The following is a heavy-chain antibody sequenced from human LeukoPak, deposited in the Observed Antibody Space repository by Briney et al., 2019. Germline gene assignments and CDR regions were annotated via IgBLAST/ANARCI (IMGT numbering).Heavy chain of an antibody. D-gene: IGHD4-17*01. CDR2: IYYSGST. Sequence: SETLSLTCTVSGGSISSYYWSWIRQPPGKGLEWIGYIYYSGSTNYNPSLKSRVTISVDTSKNQFSLKLSSVTAADTAVYYCARGKYGDFQPLTRWGQGTLVTVSS. CDR1: GGSISSYY. CDR3: ARGKYGDFQPLTR. J-gene: IGHJ4*02. V-gene: IGHV4-59*01.